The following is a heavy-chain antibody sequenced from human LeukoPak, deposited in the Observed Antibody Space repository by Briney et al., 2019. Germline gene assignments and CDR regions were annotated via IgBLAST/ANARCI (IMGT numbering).Heavy chain of an antibody. Sequence: SETLSLTCAVYGGSFSGYHWSWIRQPPGKGLEWIGEINHSGSTNYNPSLKGRVTISVDTSKNQFSLKLSSVTAADTAVYYCARGLTVYDYIWGSYRSRSWFDPWGQGTLVTVSS. CDR1: GGSFSGYH. CDR3: ARGLTVYDYIWGSYRSRSWFDP. D-gene: IGHD3-16*02. J-gene: IGHJ5*02. CDR2: INHSGST. V-gene: IGHV4-34*01.